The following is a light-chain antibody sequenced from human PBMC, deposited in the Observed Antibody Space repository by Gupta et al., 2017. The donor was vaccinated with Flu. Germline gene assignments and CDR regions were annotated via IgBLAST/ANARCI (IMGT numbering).Light chain of an antibody. CDR2: GAS. V-gene: IGKV3-20*01. CDR3: QQYGSSPAFS. Sequence: EVVLTQSPGSLSLSPGERATLSYRASQTVVGSFLAWYQQQPGQAPRLLIYGASTRAAGVPDRFRGSVSGTDFTLTISRLEPEDFAVYYCQQYGSSPAFSFGQGTKLE. CDR1: QTVVGSF. J-gene: IGKJ2*01.